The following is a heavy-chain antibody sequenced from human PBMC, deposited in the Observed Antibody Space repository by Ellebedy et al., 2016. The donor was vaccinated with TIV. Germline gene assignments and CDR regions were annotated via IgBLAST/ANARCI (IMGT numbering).Heavy chain of an antibody. D-gene: IGHD3/OR15-3a*01. Sequence: GGSLRLXXAASGYTFSNYGMHWVRQTPGKGLEWVAVIWYDGSNKYYGDSMKGRFTISRDNSKNTLYLQMNSLRAEDTAVYYCARAADDLWTGNYYYYYGMDVWGQGTMDTVSS. V-gene: IGHV3-33*01. J-gene: IGHJ6*02. CDR3: ARAADDLWTGNYYYYYGMDV. CDR1: GYTFSNYG. CDR2: IWYDGSNK.